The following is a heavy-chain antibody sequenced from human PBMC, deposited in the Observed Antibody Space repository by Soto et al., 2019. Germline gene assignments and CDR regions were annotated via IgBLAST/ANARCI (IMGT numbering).Heavy chain of an antibody. CDR2: IIPIFGTA. Sequence: SVKVSCKASGGTFSSYAISWVRQAPGQGLEWMGGIIPIFGTANYAQKFQGRVTITADKSTSTAYMELSSLRSEDTAVYYCAREMPNYYGMDIWGQGTTVTVSS. V-gene: IGHV1-69*06. J-gene: IGHJ6*02. CDR3: AREMPNYYGMDI. CDR1: GGTFSSYA. D-gene: IGHD2-2*01.